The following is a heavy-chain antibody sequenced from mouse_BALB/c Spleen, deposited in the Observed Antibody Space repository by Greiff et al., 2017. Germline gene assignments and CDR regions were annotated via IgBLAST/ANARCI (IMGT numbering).Heavy chain of an antibody. V-gene: IGHV2-9*02. CDR1: GFSLTSYG. J-gene: IGHJ1*01. CDR2: IWAGGST. CDR3: ARVRWLLDYWYFDV. D-gene: IGHD2-3*01. Sequence: QVQLKESGPGLVAPSQSLSITCTVSGFSLTSYGVHWVRQPPGKGLEWLGVIWAGGSTNYNSALMSRLSISKDNSKSQVFLKMNSLQTDDTAMYYCARVRWLLDYWYFDVWGAGTTVTVSS.